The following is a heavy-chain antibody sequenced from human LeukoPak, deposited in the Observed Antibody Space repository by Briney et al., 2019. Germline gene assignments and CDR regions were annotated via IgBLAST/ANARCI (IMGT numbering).Heavy chain of an antibody. CDR3: ARDRGSGSFSP. D-gene: IGHD3-10*01. J-gene: IGHJ4*02. V-gene: IGHV3-74*01. CDR1: GFTFSSYW. Sequence: GGSLRLSCAASGFTFSSYWMHWVRQAPGKGLVWVSRIESDGSSTRYADSVKGRFTISRDNAKNTPYLQMNSLRAEDTAVYYCARDRGSGSFSPWGQGTLVTVSS. CDR2: IESDGSST.